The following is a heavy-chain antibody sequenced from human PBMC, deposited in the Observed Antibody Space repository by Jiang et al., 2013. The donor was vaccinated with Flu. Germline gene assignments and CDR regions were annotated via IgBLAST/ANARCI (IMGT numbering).Heavy chain of an antibody. D-gene: IGHD5-12*01. J-gene: IGHJ4*02. V-gene: IGHV4-34*01. Sequence: LLKPSETLSLTCAVYGGSFSGYYWSWIRQPPGKGLEWIGEINHSGSTNYNPSLKSRVTISVDTSKNQFSLKLSSVTAADTAVYYCARDIVATVDYWGQGTLVT. CDR3: ARDIVATVDY. CDR2: INHSGST. CDR1: GGSFSGYY.